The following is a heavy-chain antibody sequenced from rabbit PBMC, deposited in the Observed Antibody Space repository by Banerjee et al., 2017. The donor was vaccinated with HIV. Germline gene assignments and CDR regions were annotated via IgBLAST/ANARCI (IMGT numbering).Heavy chain of an antibody. J-gene: IGHJ4*01. CDR3: ARSTDSSWYFVL. V-gene: IGHV1S40*01. Sequence: QSLEESGGDLVKPGASLTLTCTASGFSFSSGQDMCWVRQAPGKGLEWIACIYAGSSGSTYYASWAKGRFTISKTSSTTVTLQMTSLTAADTATYFCARSTDSSWYFVLWGQGTLVTVS. CDR2: IYAGSSGST. D-gene: IGHD8-1*01. CDR1: GFSFSSGQD.